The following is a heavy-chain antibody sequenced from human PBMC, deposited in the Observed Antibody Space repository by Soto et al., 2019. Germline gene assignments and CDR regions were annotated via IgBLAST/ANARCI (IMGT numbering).Heavy chain of an antibody. CDR1: GYTFTSYG. D-gene: IGHD3-22*01. CDR3: PRTVNYYDSSGPSGY. J-gene: IGHJ4*02. Sequence: GASVKVSCKASGYTFTSYGISWVRQAPGQGLEWMGWISAYNGNTNYAQKLQGRVTMTTDTSTSTAYMELRSLRSDDTAVYYCPRTVNYYDSSGPSGYWGQGTLVTVSS. V-gene: IGHV1-18*01. CDR2: ISAYNGNT.